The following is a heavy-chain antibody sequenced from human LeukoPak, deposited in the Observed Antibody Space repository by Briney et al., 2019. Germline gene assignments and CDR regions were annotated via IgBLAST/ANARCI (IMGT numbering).Heavy chain of an antibody. D-gene: IGHD3-22*01. CDR1: GYTFTSYD. J-gene: IGHJ4*02. Sequence: RASVKVSCKASGYTFTSYDINWVRQATGQGLERMGWMNPNSGNTGYAQKFQGRVTMTRDTSISTAYMELSRLRSDDTAVYYCARVRYYYDSSGYQVYFDYWGQGTLVTVSS. V-gene: IGHV1-8*01. CDR2: MNPNSGNT. CDR3: ARVRYYYDSSGYQVYFDY.